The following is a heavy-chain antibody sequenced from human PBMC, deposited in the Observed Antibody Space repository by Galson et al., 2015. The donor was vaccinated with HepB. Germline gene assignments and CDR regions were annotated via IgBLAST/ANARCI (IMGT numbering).Heavy chain of an antibody. CDR1: GFTFSSYA. CDR3: AKDYYGSSGYSNWFDP. CDR2: ISGSGGST. Sequence: SLRLSCAASGFTFSSYAMSWVRQAPGKGLEWVSAISGSGGSTYYADSVKGRFTISRDNSKNTLYLQMNSLRAEDTAVYYCAKDYYGSSGYSNWFDPWGQGTLVTVSS. J-gene: IGHJ5*02. V-gene: IGHV3-23*01. D-gene: IGHD3-22*01.